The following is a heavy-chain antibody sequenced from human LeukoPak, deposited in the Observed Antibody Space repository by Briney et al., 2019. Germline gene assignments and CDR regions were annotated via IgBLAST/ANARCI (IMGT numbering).Heavy chain of an antibody. D-gene: IGHD3-3*01. J-gene: IGHJ4*02. CDR2: IYSGGTT. CDR1: GFPVKSRY. V-gene: IGHV3-53*01. CDR3: ASLEGGPSDGR. Sequence: PGGSLRLSCEVSGFPVKSRYMTWVRQPPGKGLECVAVIYSGGTTYHIDSVKGRLTISRDISKSTMYLEMKNLRVEDTATYYCASLEGGPSDGRWGQGTLVIVSS.